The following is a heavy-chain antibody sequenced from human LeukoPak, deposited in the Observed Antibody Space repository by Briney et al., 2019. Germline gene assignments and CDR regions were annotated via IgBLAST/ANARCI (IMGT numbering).Heavy chain of an antibody. D-gene: IGHD3-10*01. V-gene: IGHV3-23*01. CDR1: GFTFSSYA. J-gene: IGHJ4*02. Sequence: PGGSLRLSCAASGFTFSSYAMSWVRQAPAKGLEWVSAISGSGGSTYYADSVKGWFTISRDNSKNTLYPQMNSLRAEDTAVYYCAKDLGLLWFGEVGSFDYWGQGTLVTVSS. CDR3: AKDLGLLWFGEVGSFDY. CDR2: ISGSGGST.